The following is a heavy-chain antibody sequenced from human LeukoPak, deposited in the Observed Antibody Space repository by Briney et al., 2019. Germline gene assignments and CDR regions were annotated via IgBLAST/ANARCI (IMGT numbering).Heavy chain of an antibody. D-gene: IGHD2-2*01. CDR1: GGSFSGYY. J-gene: IGHJ5*02. Sequence: SETLSLTCAVYGGSFSGYYWSWIRQPPGKGLEWIGEINHRGSTNYNPSLKSRVTISVDTSQNQFSLKLSSVTAADTAVYYCARKIPAGPFNWFDPWGQGTLVTVSS. V-gene: IGHV4-34*01. CDR3: ARKIPAGPFNWFDP. CDR2: INHRGST.